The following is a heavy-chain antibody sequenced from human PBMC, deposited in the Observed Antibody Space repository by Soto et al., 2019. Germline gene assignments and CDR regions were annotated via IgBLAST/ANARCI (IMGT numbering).Heavy chain of an antibody. CDR2: INQDGSVK. CDR3: ARKGGDY. CDR1: GFIFSDYW. D-gene: IGHD3-16*01. J-gene: IGHJ4*02. Sequence: EVQLVESGGGLVQPGGSLRLSCSASGFIFSDYWMSWVRQAPGEGLEWVANINQDGSVKYYVDSVKGRFTISRDNAKNSVYLQMNNLRVEDTPLYYCARKGGDYWGQGTLVTVSS. V-gene: IGHV3-7*05.